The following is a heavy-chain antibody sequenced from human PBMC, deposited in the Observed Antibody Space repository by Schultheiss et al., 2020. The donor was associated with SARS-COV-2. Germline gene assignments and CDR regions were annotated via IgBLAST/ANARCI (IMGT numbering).Heavy chain of an antibody. Sequence: GGSLRLSCAASGFTFRNYYMNWIRQAPGKGLEWVSYISSSGSTIYYADSVKGRLTISTDNAKNSLHLQVNSLRAEDMTVYYCARVHTAMVRYYYYMDVWGKGTTVTVSS. CDR3: ARVHTAMVRYYYYMDV. J-gene: IGHJ6*03. CDR2: ISSSGSTI. CDR1: GFTFRNYY. D-gene: IGHD5-18*01. V-gene: IGHV3-11*01.